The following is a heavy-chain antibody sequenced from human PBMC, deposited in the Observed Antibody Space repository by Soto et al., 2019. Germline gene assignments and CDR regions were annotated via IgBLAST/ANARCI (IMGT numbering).Heavy chain of an antibody. CDR2: LHHSGST. CDR1: GGSFSGYY. Sequence: PSETLSLTCAVYGGSFSGYYWSWIRLHPGKGLAWTGELHHSGSTNYNPSLKSRVTISVDTSKNQFSMKLSSVTAADTAVYYCARLIGYCSSTSSNNWLGRWGQGTLVTVAS. CDR3: ARLIGYCSSTSSNNWLGR. J-gene: IGHJ5*02. D-gene: IGHD2-2*01. V-gene: IGHV4-34*01.